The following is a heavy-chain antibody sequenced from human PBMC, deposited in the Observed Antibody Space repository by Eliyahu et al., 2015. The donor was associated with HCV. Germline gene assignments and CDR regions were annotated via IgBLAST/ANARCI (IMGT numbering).Heavy chain of an antibody. V-gene: IGHV3-21*01. Sequence: EVQLVESGGGLVKPGGSLRLACXVSGFSFSTYAMNWVRQAPGKGLEWISSVTKSGNYIYYADSVKGRFTISRDNAKNTMYLQMDSLRVEDTALYYCARAPSLDFWGQGTLVSVSS. CDR3: ARAPSLDF. CDR1: GFSFSTYA. J-gene: IGHJ4*02. CDR2: VTKSGNYI.